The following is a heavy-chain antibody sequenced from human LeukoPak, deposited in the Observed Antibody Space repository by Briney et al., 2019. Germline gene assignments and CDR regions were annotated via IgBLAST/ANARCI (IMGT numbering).Heavy chain of an antibody. CDR3: SGYRTYYSGMDV. CDR2: IKSKTDGGTT. Sequence: PGGSLRLSCAASGFTFSNAWMSWVRQAPGKGLEWVGRIKSKTDGGTTDYAAPVKGRFTISRDDSKSIAYLQMNSLKTEDTALYYCSGYRTYYSGMDVWGQGTTVTVSS. J-gene: IGHJ6*02. CDR1: GFTFSNAW. D-gene: IGHD3-22*01. V-gene: IGHV3-15*01.